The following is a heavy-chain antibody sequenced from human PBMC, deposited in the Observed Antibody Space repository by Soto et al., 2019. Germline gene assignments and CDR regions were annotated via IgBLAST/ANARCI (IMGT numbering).Heavy chain of an antibody. CDR1: GYTLTELS. V-gene: IGHV1-24*01. J-gene: IGHJ5*02. CDR2: FDPEDGET. Sequence: AAVHVSFKVSGYTLTELSMHGVRQAPGRGLAWMGGFDPEDGETIYAQKFQGRVTMTEDTSTDTAYMELSSLRSEDTAVYYCAPLTTYYYDSSGYYYAGFDPWGQGPRSPSPQ. CDR3: APLTTYYYDSSGYYYAGFDP. D-gene: IGHD3-22*01.